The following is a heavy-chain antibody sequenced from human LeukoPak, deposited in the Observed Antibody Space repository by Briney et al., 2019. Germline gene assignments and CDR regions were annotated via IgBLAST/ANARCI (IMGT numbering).Heavy chain of an antibody. CDR1: GFTFSSYW. V-gene: IGHV3-7*01. Sequence: GSLRLSCAASGFTFSSYWMSWVRQAPGKGLEWVANIKQDGSEKYYVDSVKGRFTISRDNAKNSLYLQMNSLRAEDTAVYYCARVLQYPYYYMDVWGKGTTVTVSS. D-gene: IGHD4-11*01. CDR2: IKQDGSEK. J-gene: IGHJ6*03. CDR3: ARVLQYPYYYMDV.